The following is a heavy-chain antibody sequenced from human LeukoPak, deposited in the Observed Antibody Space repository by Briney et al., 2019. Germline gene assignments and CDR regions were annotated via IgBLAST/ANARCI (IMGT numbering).Heavy chain of an antibody. Sequence: GGSLRLSCAASGDTFGRYWMSWVRQAPGKGLEWVANINQHGSEKYYGDSVKGRFTISRDNAKNSLYLQMNSLRAEDTAVYYCARDHYYDSSGYYRYYYYYMDVWGKGTTVTVSS. J-gene: IGHJ6*03. CDR3: ARDHYYDSSGYYRYYYYYMDV. CDR2: INQHGSEK. D-gene: IGHD3-22*01. V-gene: IGHV3-7*03. CDR1: GDTFGRYW.